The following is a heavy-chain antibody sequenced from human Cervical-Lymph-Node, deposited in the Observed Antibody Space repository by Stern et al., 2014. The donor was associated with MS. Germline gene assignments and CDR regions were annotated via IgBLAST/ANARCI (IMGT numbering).Heavy chain of an antibody. CDR1: GFIFSKAW. Sequence: EVQLEESGGGLVKPGGALRLSCAASGFIFSKAWMTWVRQAPGKGLEWVGRIQPKTDGGTTNYSTPVQGIFTISRDDSKNILFLHMSSLKTEDTALYYCTTDEVANFAHWGQGTLVTVSS. CDR3: TTDEVANFAH. CDR2: IQPKTDGGTT. V-gene: IGHV3-15*01. J-gene: IGHJ5*02.